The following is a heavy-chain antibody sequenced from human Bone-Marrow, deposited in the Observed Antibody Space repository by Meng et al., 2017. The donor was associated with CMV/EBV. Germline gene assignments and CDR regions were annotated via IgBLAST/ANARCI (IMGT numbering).Heavy chain of an antibody. V-gene: IGHV3-30*04. D-gene: IGHD3-22*01. CDR2: ISYDGSNI. CDR3: VRGRNYYDISGYLDY. CDR1: GFTFSSYA. Sequence: LSLTCAASGFTFSSYAFHWVRQAPGKGLEWVALISYDGSNIYDADSVKGRFSISRDNSKNMLYLQMNSLRDEDTAVYYCVRGRNYYDISGYLDYWGQGTLVTVSS. J-gene: IGHJ4*02.